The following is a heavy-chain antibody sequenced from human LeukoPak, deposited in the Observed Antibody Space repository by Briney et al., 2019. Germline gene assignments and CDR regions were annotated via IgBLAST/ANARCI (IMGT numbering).Heavy chain of an antibody. J-gene: IGHJ4*02. V-gene: IGHV6-1*01. Sequence: SQTLSLTCAISGDSVSSNSAAWNWIRQSPSRGLEWLGRTYYRSKWYNDYAVSVKSRITINPDTSKNQFSLQLNSVTPEDTAVYYCAREGYYYDSSGYYWEYYFDYWGQGTLVTVSS. CDR2: TYYRSKWYN. CDR3: AREGYYYDSSGYYWEYYFDY. D-gene: IGHD3-22*01. CDR1: GDSVSSNSAA.